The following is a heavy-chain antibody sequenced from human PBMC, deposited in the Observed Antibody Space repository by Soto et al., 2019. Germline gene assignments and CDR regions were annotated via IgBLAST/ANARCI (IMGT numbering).Heavy chain of an antibody. V-gene: IGHV3-73*01. CDR3: TTTYYYDSSGYYQRPFYYGMDV. CDR1: GFTFSGSA. CDR2: IRSKANSYAT. Sequence: GGSLRLSCAASGFTFSGSAMHWVRQASGKGLEWVGRIRSKANSYATAYAASVKGRFTISRDDSKNTAYLQMNSLKTEDTAVYYCTTTYYYDSSGYYQRPFYYGMDVWGQGTTVTVSS. D-gene: IGHD3-22*01. J-gene: IGHJ6*02.